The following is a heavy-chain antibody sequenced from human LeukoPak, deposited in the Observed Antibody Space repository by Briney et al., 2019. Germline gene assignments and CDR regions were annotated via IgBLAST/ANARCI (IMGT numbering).Heavy chain of an antibody. CDR3: AGFWSGYYGFDY. D-gene: IGHD3-3*01. CDR2: IYTSGST. Sequence: SETLSLTCTVSGGSISSGSYYWSWIRQPAGTGLEWLGRIYTSGSTNYNPSLKSRVTISVNTSKNQFSLKLSSVTAADTAVYYCAGFWSGYYGFDYWGQGTLVTVSS. V-gene: IGHV4-61*02. J-gene: IGHJ4*02. CDR1: GGSISSGSYY.